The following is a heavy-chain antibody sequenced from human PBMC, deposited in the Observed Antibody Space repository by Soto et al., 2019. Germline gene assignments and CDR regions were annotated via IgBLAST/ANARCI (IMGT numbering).Heavy chain of an antibody. CDR2: ISGGGDTI. D-gene: IGHD6-13*01. Sequence: KAGGSLRLSCAASGFTFSDHYMSWIRQAPGKGLEWVSYISGGGDTIHYADSVKGRFTVSRDNAKNSLYLQMNSLRTEDTAVYYCARPQIVAAGTSDYWGQGTLVTV. J-gene: IGHJ4*02. CDR3: ARPQIVAAGTSDY. V-gene: IGHV3-11*01. CDR1: GFTFSDHY.